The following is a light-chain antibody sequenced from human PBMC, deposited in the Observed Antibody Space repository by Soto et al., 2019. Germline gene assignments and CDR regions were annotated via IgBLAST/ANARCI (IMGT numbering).Light chain of an antibody. CDR3: QQRSNWPH. CDR1: QSVSSSY. Sequence: EIVLTQSPGTLSLSPGERATLSCRASQSVSSSYLAWYQQRPGQAPRLLIYEASDRATGIPARLSGSGSGTDFTLTINDLEPEDSAVYYCQQRSNWPHFGQGTRLKIK. CDR2: EAS. J-gene: IGKJ5*01. V-gene: IGKV3-11*01.